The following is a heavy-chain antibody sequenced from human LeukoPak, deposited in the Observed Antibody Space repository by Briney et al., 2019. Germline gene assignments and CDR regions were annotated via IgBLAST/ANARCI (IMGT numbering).Heavy chain of an antibody. CDR2: ISSGSTYT. V-gene: IGHV3-21*01. D-gene: IGHD3-10*01. CDR3: ARDFDYYGSGSYDPRYYGMDV. Sequence: GGSLRLSCAASGFTFSSYEMNWVRQAPGKGLEWVSCISSGSTYTYYADSVKGRFTISRDNAKNSLYLQMNSLRAEDTAAYYCARDFDYYGSGSYDPRYYGMDVWGQGTTVTVSS. CDR1: GFTFSSYE. J-gene: IGHJ6*02.